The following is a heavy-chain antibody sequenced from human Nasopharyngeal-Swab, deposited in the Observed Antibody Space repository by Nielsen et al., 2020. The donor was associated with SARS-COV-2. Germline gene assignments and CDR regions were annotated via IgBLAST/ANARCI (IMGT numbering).Heavy chain of an antibody. D-gene: IGHD1-7*01. J-gene: IGHJ6*02. V-gene: IGHV1-46*01. CDR1: GYTFTSYY. Sequence: ASVKASCKASGYTFTSYYMHSVRQPPGQGLEWMGIINPRGGSTSYAQKFQGRVTLTRDTSPSTVYMEMSSLRSEDTAVYYCARDRTTGTTGSMDVWGQGTTVTVSS. CDR2: INPRGGST. CDR3: ARDRTTGTTGSMDV.